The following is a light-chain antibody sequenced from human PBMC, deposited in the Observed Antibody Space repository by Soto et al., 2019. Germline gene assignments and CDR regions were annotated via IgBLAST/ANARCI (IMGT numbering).Light chain of an antibody. V-gene: IGKV1-5*03. CDR3: QRCNTYSVT. J-gene: IGKJ1*01. CDR2: EAS. Sequence: DFPMTQSPSTLSASVGDTVTITCRASQSIDTWLAWYQQRPGKAPKLLIYEASRLESGVPSRFSGSGSGTEFTLTISSLQPDDFATYYCQRCNTYSVTFGQGTKVEIK. CDR1: QSIDTW.